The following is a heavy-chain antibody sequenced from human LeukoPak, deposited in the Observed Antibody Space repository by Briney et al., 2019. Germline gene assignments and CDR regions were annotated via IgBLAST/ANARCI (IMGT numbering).Heavy chain of an antibody. V-gene: IGHV3-7*01. Sequence: GGSLRLSCAASGFTFSSYWMSWVRQAPGKGLEWVANIKQDGSEKSYVDSVKGRFTISRDNAKNSLDLQMNSLRAEDTAVYYCARATTIFGVASAFDIWGQGTMVTVSS. CDR3: ARATTIFGVASAFDI. CDR2: IKQDGSEK. D-gene: IGHD3-3*01. CDR1: GFTFSSYW. J-gene: IGHJ3*02.